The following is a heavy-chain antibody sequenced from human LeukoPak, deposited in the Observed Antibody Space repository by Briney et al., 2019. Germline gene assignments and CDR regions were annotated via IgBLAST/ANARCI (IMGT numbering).Heavy chain of an antibody. J-gene: IGHJ4*02. CDR2: ISGSGGST. D-gene: IGHD3-10*01. V-gene: IGHV3-23*01. Sequence: GGSLRLSCAASGFTFSSYAMSWVRQAPGKGLEWVSAISGSGGSTYYADSVKGRFTISRDNSKNTLYLQMNSLRAEDTAVYYCASRSMVRGVIIPLGADYWGQGTLVTVSS. CDR3: ASRSMVRGVIIPLGADY. CDR1: GFTFSSYA.